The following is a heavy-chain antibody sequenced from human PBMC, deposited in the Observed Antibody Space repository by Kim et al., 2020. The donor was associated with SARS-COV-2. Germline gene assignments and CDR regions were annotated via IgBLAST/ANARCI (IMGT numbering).Heavy chain of an antibody. CDR3: ARDGDSYCSYGAFDI. Sequence: ASVKGRFTLSLDNSKHTLYLQMNSLRAEDKAVYYCARDGDSYCSYGAFDILGQGTMVTVSS. J-gene: IGHJ3*02. V-gene: IGHV3-30*01. D-gene: IGHD2-21*02.